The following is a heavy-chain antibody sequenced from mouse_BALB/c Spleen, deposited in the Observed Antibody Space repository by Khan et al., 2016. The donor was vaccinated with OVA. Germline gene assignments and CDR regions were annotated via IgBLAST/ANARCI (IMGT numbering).Heavy chain of an antibody. V-gene: IGHV2-2*02. CDR3: ARRGYDYGRGALFAY. D-gene: IGHD2-4*01. J-gene: IGHJ3*01. CDR1: GFSLTDYS. Sequence: VQLQESGPGLVQPSQSLSITCTVSGFSLTDYSVHWVRQSPGKGLEWLGVIWSAGSTDYNAAFISRLTISKDNSRSQVFFKMNSLQPNDPAIYYWARRGYDYGRGALFAYWGQGTLVTVSA. CDR2: IWSAGST.